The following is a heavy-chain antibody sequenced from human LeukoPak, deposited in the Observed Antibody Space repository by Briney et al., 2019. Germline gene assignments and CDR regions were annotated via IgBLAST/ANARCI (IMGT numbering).Heavy chain of an antibody. J-gene: IGHJ6*02. V-gene: IGHV4-34*01. CDR3: ARGATDKYCSSTSCLYYYYGMDV. Sequence: SETLSLTCAVYGGSFSGYYWSWIRQPPGKGLEWIGEINHSGSTNYNPSLKSRVTISVDTSKNQFSLKLSSVTAADTAVYYCARGATDKYCSSTSCLYYYYGMDVWGQGTTVTVSS. D-gene: IGHD2-2*01. CDR1: GGSFSGYY. CDR2: INHSGST.